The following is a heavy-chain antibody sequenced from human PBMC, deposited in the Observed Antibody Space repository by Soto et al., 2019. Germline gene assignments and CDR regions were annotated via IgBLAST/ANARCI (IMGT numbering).Heavy chain of an antibody. V-gene: IGHV4-31*03. J-gene: IGHJ4*02. CDR3: AKGVDASLITILPY. Sequence: QVQLQESGPGLVRPSQTLSLTCTVSGDSISSGTYCWGWIRQRPGRGLEWIGYIFHTGSSYYNPSLKSRSTISVDASKSQFFLTLTSVTAADTAVYYCAKGVDASLITILPYCGQGTLVTVSS. CDR1: GDSISSGTYC. D-gene: IGHD2-21*01. CDR2: IFHTGSS.